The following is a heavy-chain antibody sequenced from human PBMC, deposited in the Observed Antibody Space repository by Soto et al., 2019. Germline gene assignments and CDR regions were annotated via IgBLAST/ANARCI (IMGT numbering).Heavy chain of an antibody. Sequence: GGSLRLSCAASGFTFSSYAMSWVRQAPGKGLEWVSAISGSGGSTYYADSVKGRFTISRDNSKNTLYLQMNSLRAEDTAVYYCAKALGSLQSLPGYYYYGMDVWGQGTTVTVSS. CDR3: AKALGSLQSLPGYYYYGMDV. V-gene: IGHV3-23*01. CDR1: GFTFSSYA. J-gene: IGHJ6*02. CDR2: ISGSGGST. D-gene: IGHD4-4*01.